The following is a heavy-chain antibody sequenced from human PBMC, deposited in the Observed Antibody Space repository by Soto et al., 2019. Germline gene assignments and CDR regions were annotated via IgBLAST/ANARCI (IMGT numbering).Heavy chain of an antibody. V-gene: IGHV3-13*01. J-gene: IGHJ6*02. D-gene: IGHD3-3*01. CDR2: IGTAGDT. CDR3: AREVRFLEWLGMDV. CDR1: GFTFSSYD. Sequence: PGGSLRLSYAASGFTFSSYDMHWVRQATGKGLEWVSAIGTAGDTYYPGSVKGRFTISRENAKNSLYLQMNSLRAEDTAVYYCAREVRFLEWLGMDVWGQGTTVTVSS.